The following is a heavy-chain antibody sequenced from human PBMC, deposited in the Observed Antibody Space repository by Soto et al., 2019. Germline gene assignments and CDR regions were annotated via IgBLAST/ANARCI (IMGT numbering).Heavy chain of an antibody. V-gene: IGHV3-23*01. CDR2: ISASGGST. CDR3: AKDREAPLFRLAD. Sequence: PGGSLRLSCAASGFTFSNYAMSWVRQAPGKGLEWVSSISASGGSTYYADSVKGRFTISRDNSKNTLHLQINSLRAEDTAVYYCAKDREAPLFRLADWGQGPLFTASS. D-gene: IGHD3-10*01. J-gene: IGHJ4*02. CDR1: GFTFSNYA.